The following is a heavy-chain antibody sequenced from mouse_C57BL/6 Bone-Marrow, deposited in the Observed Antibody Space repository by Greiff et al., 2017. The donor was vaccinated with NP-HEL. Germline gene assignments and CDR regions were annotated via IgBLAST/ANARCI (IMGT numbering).Heavy chain of an antibody. CDR2: ISSGSSTI. V-gene: IGHV5-17*01. CDR3: ALITTVVARDWYFDV. CDR1: GFTFSDYG. Sequence: EVMLVESGGGLVKPGGSLKLSCAASGFTFSDYGMHWVRQAPEKGLEWVAYISSGSSTIYYADTVKGRFTISRDNAKNTLFLQMTSLRSEDTAMYYCALITTVVARDWYFDVWGTGTTVTVSS. J-gene: IGHJ1*03. D-gene: IGHD1-1*01.